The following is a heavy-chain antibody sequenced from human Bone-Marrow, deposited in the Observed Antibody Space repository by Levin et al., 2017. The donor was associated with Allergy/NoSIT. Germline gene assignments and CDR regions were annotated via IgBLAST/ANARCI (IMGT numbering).Heavy chain of an antibody. J-gene: IGHJ5*02. V-gene: IGHV3-23*01. CDR2: ISSGYPST. Sequence: GGSLRLSCAASGFTFSSNAMSWVRQAPGKGLEWVSTISSGYPSTYYSDSVKGRFTISRDNSKSTLYLQMNSLRGEDTAVYYCARGGDTAMSTPTMGLDPWGQGTLVTVSS. CDR3: ARGGDTAMSTPTMGLDP. D-gene: IGHD5-18*01. CDR1: GFTFSSNA.